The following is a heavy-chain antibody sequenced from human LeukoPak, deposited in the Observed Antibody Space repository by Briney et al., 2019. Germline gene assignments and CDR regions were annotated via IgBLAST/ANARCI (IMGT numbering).Heavy chain of an antibody. CDR3: ARDSKRQLVNVYYYYGMDV. CDR2: TYYRSKWYN. J-gene: IGHJ6*02. D-gene: IGHD6-13*01. Sequence: SQTLSLTCAISGDSVSSNSAAWNWIRQSPSRGLEWLGRTYYRSKWYNDYAVSVKSRITINPDTSKNQFSLQLNSVTPEDTAVYYCARDSKRQLVNVYYYYGMDVWGQGTTVTVSS. V-gene: IGHV6-1*01. CDR1: GDSVSSNSAA.